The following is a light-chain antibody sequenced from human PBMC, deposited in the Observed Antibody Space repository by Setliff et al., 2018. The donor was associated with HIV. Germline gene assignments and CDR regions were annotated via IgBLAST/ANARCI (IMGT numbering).Light chain of an antibody. CDR3: CSFARGRPYV. J-gene: IGLJ1*01. CDR2: EVT. CDR1: SSNIGTYDF. V-gene: IGLV2-23*02. Sequence: QSALTQPASVSGSPGQSITISCTGNSSNIGTYDFVSWYRQYPGKAPQLTIYEVTKRPSGVSNRFSGSKSGNTAALTISGLQAEDEGDYFCCSFARGRPYVFGTGTKVTVL.